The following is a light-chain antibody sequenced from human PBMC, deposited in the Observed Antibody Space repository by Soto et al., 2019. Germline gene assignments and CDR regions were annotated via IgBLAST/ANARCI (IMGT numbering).Light chain of an antibody. Sequence: DIQMTQSPSSVSASVGDRVTITCRASQGISTLLAWYQQKPGKAPNLLIHGASTLQSGVPSRFIGSGSGTDFTLTISSLQPEDFATYYCQQANSFPLTFGGGTRVEIK. CDR1: QGISTL. CDR2: GAS. CDR3: QQANSFPLT. V-gene: IGKV1-12*01. J-gene: IGKJ4*01.